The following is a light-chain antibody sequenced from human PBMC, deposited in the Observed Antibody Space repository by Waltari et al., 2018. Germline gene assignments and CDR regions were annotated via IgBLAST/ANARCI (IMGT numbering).Light chain of an antibody. Sequence: EIVLTQSPATLSLSPGETATLPCMASQSVGTYLAWYQQSPGQAHRLLIYDASNRATGIPDRCRGGRSESEFTLTISSLEPEDFAVYYCQQRSDWTPRTFGQGARLDIK. CDR1: QSVGTY. CDR2: DAS. CDR3: QQRSDWTPRT. J-gene: IGKJ2*02. V-gene: IGKV3-11*01.